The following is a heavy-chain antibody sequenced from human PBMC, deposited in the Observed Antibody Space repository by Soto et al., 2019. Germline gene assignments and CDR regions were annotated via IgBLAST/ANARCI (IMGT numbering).Heavy chain of an antibody. CDR1: GGSISSSSW. Sequence: KPSETLSLTCVVSGGSISSSSWYSWVRQPPGGGLEWIGEVYHTGSTNYSPSLKSRVTISLDKSNKQFSMKMNSVTAADTAIYYCAIANYFGSGSFWFDPWGQGTLVTVSS. D-gene: IGHD3-10*01. CDR3: AIANYFGSGSFWFDP. CDR2: VYHTGST. J-gene: IGHJ5*02. V-gene: IGHV4-4*02.